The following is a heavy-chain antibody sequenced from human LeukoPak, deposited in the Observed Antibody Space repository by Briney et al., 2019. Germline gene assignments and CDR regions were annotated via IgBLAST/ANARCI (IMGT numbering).Heavy chain of an antibody. CDR2: ISCDGSNK. J-gene: IGHJ4*02. D-gene: IGHD6-13*01. CDR3: ATDGGFSSSWFDYFDY. V-gene: IGHV3-30*03. CDR1: GFTFSSYG. Sequence: GGSLRLSCAASGFTFSSYGMHWVRQAPGKGLEWVAVISCDGSNKYYADSVKGRFTISRDNSKNTLYLQMNSLRAEDTAVYYCATDGGFSSSWFDYFDYWGQGTLVIVSS.